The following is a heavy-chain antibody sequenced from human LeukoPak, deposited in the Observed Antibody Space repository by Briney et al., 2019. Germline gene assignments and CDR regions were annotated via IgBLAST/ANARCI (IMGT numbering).Heavy chain of an antibody. J-gene: IGHJ4*02. CDR1: GFAFSNYN. CDR2: ISSSSGHI. CDR3: AKDKTSNYPTYCFDY. D-gene: IGHD4-11*01. Sequence: PGGSLRLSCAASGFAFSNYNMNWVRHAPGKGLEWVASISSSSGHIHYADSVKGRFTISRDNSKNTLYLQMNSLRAEDTAIYFCAKDKTSNYPTYCFDYWGQGTPVTVSS. V-gene: IGHV3-21*04.